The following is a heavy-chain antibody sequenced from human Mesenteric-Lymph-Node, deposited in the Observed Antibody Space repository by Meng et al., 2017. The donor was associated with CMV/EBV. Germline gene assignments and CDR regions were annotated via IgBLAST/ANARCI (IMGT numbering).Heavy chain of an antibody. J-gene: IGHJ4*02. CDR1: GGSISSYY. V-gene: IGHV4-59*12. D-gene: IGHD3-16*02. CDR3: ARVNYEYVWGSFRYYFDY. Sequence: GSLRLSCTVSGGSISSYYWSWIRQPPGKGLEWIGYIYYSGSTNYNPSLKSRVTISVDTSKNQLSLKLNSVTAADTAVYYCARVNYEYVWGSFRYYFDYWGQGTLVTVSS. CDR2: IYYSGST.